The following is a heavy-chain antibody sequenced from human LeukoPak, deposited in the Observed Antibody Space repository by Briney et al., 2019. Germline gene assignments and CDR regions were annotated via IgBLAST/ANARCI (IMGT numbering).Heavy chain of an antibody. V-gene: IGHV5-51*01. CDR3: ARPRTTVTNDAFDI. J-gene: IGHJ3*02. CDR2: IYPGDSDT. CDR1: GYSFTSYW. Sequence: GESLKIFCKGSGYSFTSYWIGWVRQMPGKGLEWMGIIYPGDSDTRYSPSFRGQVTISADKSISTAYLQWSSLKASDTAMYYCARPRTTVTNDAFDIWGQGTMVTVSS. D-gene: IGHD4-17*01.